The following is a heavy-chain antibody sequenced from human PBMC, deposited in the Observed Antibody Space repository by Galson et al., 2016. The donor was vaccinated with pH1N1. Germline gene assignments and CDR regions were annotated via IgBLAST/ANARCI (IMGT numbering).Heavy chain of an antibody. V-gene: IGHV4-61*02. Sequence: TLSLTCTVSGGSITSDSDFWTWIRQPAGKGLEWVGRVSGTGSTNYNPSLKSRVTISIDTSKSQSSLKMASVTAADTAVYFCARESLEWLIISGHRVQLNWFDPWGQGTLVTVSS. CDR3: ARESLEWLIISGHRVQLNWFDP. J-gene: IGHJ5*02. D-gene: IGHD3-3*01. CDR1: GGSITSDSDF. CDR2: VSGTGST.